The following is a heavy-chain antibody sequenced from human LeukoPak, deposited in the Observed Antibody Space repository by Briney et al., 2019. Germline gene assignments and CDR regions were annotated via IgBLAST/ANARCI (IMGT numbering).Heavy chain of an antibody. V-gene: IGHV2-5*01. CDR3: AHSFRNYHDSSGFDY. CDR2: IYWNDDK. CDR1: GFSLSTSGVG. Sequence: SGPTLVKPTQPLTLTCTFSGFSLSTSGVGVGWIRQPTGKALEWLALIYWNDDKRYSPSLKSRLTITKDTSKNQVVLTMTNMDPVDTATYYCAHSFRNYHDSSGFDYWGQGTLVTVSS. D-gene: IGHD3-22*01. J-gene: IGHJ4*02.